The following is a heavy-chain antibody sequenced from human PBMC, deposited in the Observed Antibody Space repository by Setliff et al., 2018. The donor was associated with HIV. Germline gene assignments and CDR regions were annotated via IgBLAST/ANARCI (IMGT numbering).Heavy chain of an antibody. D-gene: IGHD3-22*01. CDR3: VGPDYEDPQGGQ. V-gene: IGHV3-7*03. J-gene: IGHJ1*01. Sequence: LRLSCAASGFAFNKLWMSWVRQAPGKGLEWLANINRDGSAEAYVGSVKGRFSISRDNAKNSVYLQMNSLRAADTAVYYCVGPDYEDPQGGQWGQGTLVTVSS. CDR2: INRDGSAE. CDR1: GFAFNKLW.